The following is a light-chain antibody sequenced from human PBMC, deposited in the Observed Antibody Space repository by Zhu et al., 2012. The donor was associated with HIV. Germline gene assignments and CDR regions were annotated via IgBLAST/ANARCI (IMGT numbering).Light chain of an antibody. J-gene: IGKJ1*01. CDR1: QSVGNY. V-gene: IGKV3-15*01. CDR3: QQYSNWWT. CDR2: SAS. Sequence: EIVMTQSPAALSASPGERVTLSCRASQSVGNYLAWYQRKPGLPPRLLIYSASTRVSGISARFSGSGSGTDFTLTISSLQSEDFALYYCQQYSNWWTFGQGTNVDIK.